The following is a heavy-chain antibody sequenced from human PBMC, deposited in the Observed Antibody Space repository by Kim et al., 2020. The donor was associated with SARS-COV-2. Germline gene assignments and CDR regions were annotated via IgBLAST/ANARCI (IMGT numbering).Heavy chain of an antibody. Sequence: ASVKVSCKASRDTFRNYAIHWVRQAPGQRLEWMGWIIAGNGKTKYSQTFQGRVTLTRDTSASTAYMELSSLRSEDTAVYYCARGWGTVTTQFDYWGQGTLVTVSS. V-gene: IGHV1-3*01. CDR3: ARGWGTVTTQFDY. CDR2: IIAGNGKT. D-gene: IGHD4-17*01. J-gene: IGHJ4*02. CDR1: RDTFRNYA.